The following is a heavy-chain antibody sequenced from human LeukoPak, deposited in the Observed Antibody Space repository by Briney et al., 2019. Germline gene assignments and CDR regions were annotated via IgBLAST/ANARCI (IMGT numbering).Heavy chain of an antibody. Sequence: GGSLRLSCAASGFTFSSYSMNWVRQAPGKGLEWVSSISSSSRYIYYADSVKGRFTISRDNAKNSLYLQMNSLRAEDTAVYYCARGALGMSGRIVDAFDIWGQGTRVTVSS. J-gene: IGHJ3*02. CDR3: ARGALGMSGRIVDAFDI. V-gene: IGHV3-21*01. CDR1: GFTFSSYS. CDR2: ISSSSRYI. D-gene: IGHD1-14*01.